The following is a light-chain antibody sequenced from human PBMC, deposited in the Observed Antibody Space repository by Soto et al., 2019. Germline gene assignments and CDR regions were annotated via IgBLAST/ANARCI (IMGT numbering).Light chain of an antibody. V-gene: IGLV2-14*01. J-gene: IGLJ2*01. CDR3: SSHTTSSTLV. CDR1: SSDIGGYNY. CDR2: EVS. Sequence: QSALTQPASVSGSPGQSITISCTGTSSDIGGYNYVSWFQHHPGRAPKLIIYEVSDRPSGVSYRFSGSKSGNTASLTISGLQAEDEADDYCSSHTTSSTLVFGGGTKLTVL.